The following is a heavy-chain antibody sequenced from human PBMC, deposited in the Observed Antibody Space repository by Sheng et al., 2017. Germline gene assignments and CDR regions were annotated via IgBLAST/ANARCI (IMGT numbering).Heavy chain of an antibody. Sequence: QVQLVQSGAEVKKPGASVKVSCKASGYTFTSYDINWVRQATGQGLEWMGWMNPNSGNTGYAQKFQGRVTITRNTSISTAYMELSSLRSEDTAVYYCARGPYSTGSYYYYYMDVWGKGTTVTVSS. CDR1: GYTFTSYD. D-gene: IGHD4-4*01. J-gene: IGHJ6*03. CDR2: MNPNSGNT. CDR3: ARGPYSTGSYYYYYMDV. V-gene: IGHV1-8*03.